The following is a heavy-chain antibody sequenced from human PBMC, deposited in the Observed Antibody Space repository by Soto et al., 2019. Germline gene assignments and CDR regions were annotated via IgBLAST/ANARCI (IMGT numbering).Heavy chain of an antibody. V-gene: IGHV4-31*03. J-gene: IGHJ5*02. Sequence: QVQLQESGPGLVKPSQTLSLTCTVSGGSISSGGYYWSWIRQHPGKGLEWIGYIYYSGSTYYNPSLKSRVTISVDTSKNQFSLKLSSVTAADTAVYYCARDRGIRDCSSTSFFIFDPWGQGTLVTVSS. CDR2: IYYSGST. CDR1: GGSISSGGYY. D-gene: IGHD2-2*01. CDR3: ARDRGIRDCSSTSFFIFDP.